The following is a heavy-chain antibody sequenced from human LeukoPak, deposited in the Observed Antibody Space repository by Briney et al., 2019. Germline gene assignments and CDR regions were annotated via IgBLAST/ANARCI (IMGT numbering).Heavy chain of an antibody. CDR3: ARDGVYYDSSGLDY. CDR2: ISGSGGST. J-gene: IGHJ4*02. CDR1: GFTFSSYG. Sequence: GGSLRLSCAASGFTFSSYGMSWVRQAPGKGLEWVSAISGSGGSTYYADSVKGRFIISRDNAKNSLFLQVNSLRAEDTAVYYCARDGVYYDSSGLDYWGQGTLVTVSS. D-gene: IGHD3-22*01. V-gene: IGHV3-23*01.